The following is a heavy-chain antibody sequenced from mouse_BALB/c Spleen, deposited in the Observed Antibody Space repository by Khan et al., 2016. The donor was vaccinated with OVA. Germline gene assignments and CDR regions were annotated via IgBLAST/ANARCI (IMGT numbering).Heavy chain of an antibody. CDR2: KAYDGTN. J-gene: IGHJ3*01. D-gene: IGHD3-3*01. V-gene: IGHV3-6*02. CDR3: ARGGRWFTH. Sequence: EVQLQESGPGLVKPSQSLSLTCSVTGYSITSGYYWNWIRQFPGNKLEWMGYKAYDGTNNYNPSLKNRISLTRDTSKNQFFLQLNSVTTEDTATYYCARGGRWFTHWGQGTLVTVSA. CDR1: GYSITSGYY.